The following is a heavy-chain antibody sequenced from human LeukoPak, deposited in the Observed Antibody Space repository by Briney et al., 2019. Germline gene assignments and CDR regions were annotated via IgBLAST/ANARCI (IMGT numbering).Heavy chain of an antibody. D-gene: IGHD5-18*01. CDR1: GFTFSSYS. CDR3: ARDEPLAYGDTAMVPTEADY. Sequence: GGSLRLSCAASGFTFSSYSMNWVRQAPGKGLEWVSSISSSSSYIYYADSVKGRFTISRDNAKNSLYLQMNSLRAEDTAVYYCARDEPLAYGDTAMVPTEADYWGQGTLVTVSS. CDR2: ISSSSSYI. V-gene: IGHV3-21*01. J-gene: IGHJ4*02.